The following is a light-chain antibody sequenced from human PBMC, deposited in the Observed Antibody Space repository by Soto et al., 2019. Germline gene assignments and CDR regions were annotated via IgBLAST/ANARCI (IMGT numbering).Light chain of an antibody. CDR2: QVT. CDR3: SSYTSTDTPFV. V-gene: IGLV2-14*01. J-gene: IGLJ1*01. Sequence: QSVLTQPASVSGSPGQSITISCTGTSSDLAIYNYVSWYQQQPGKAPKLMIYQVTNRPSGVSNRFSGSRSGNTASLAISGLQAEDEADYYCSSYTSTDTPFVFGTGTNVTVL. CDR1: SSDLAIYNY.